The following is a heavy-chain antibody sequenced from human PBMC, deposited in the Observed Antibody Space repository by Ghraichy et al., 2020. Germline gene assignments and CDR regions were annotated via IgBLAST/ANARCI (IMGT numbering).Heavy chain of an antibody. CDR1: GGSISSGGYY. CDR3: ARAGGGYDPADY. V-gene: IGHV4-31*03. Sequence: SETLSLTCTVSGGSISSGGYYWSWIRQHPGKGLEWIGYIYYSGSTYYNPSLKSRVTISVDTSKNQFSLKLSSVTAADTAVYYCARAGGGYDPADYWGQGTLVTVSS. J-gene: IGHJ4*02. D-gene: IGHD1-14*01. CDR2: IYYSGST.